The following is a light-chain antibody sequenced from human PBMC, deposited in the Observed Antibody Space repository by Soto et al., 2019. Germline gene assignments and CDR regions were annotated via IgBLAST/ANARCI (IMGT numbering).Light chain of an antibody. CDR2: DGS. Sequence: EIVLTQYPETLSLAPGERATLSCRASQGVRTSLAWYQQKPGQAPSLLISDGSNRATGIPARFSGSGSPTDFTLTIRSLEPEDFAVYYCHQHSDWPLTFGGGTKVEIK. V-gene: IGKV3-11*01. J-gene: IGKJ4*01. CDR1: QGVRTS. CDR3: HQHSDWPLT.